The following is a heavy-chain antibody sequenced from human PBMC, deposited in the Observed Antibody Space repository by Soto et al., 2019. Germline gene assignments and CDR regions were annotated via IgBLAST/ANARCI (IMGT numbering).Heavy chain of an antibody. CDR2: IGTAGDT. CDR1: GFTFSSYD. CDR3: ARAQFRRWFDP. J-gene: IGHJ5*02. Sequence: GGSLRLSCAASGFTFSSYDMHWVRQATGKGLEWVSAIGTAGDTYYPGSVKGRFTISRENAKNSLYLQMNSLRAGDTAVYYCARAQFRRWFDPWGQGTLVTVSS. V-gene: IGHV3-13*01.